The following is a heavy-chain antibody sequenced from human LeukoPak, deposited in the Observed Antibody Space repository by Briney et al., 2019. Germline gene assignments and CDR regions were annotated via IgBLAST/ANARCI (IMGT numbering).Heavy chain of an antibody. CDR1: GFTFTSYG. J-gene: IGHJ4*02. V-gene: IGHV3-30*02. Sequence: GGSRRLSCAASGFTFTSYGIHWVRQAPGKGLEWVAFIRSDGNNKYYADSVKGRFTLSRDNSKNTLYLQMNSLRAEDTAVYYCAKSSDYGADYWGQGTLVTVSS. D-gene: IGHD4-17*01. CDR3: AKSSDYGADY. CDR2: IRSDGNNK.